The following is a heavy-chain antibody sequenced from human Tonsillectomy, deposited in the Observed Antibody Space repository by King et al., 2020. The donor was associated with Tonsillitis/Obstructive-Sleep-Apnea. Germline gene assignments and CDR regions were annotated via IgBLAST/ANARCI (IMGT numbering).Heavy chain of an antibody. J-gene: IGHJ3*02. CDR2: ISGYNGNT. CDR1: GYTFNNYG. CDR3: ARVSPTLWVRSDGCDI. V-gene: IGHV1-18*01. D-gene: IGHD3-10*01. Sequence: QLVQSGAEVKKPGASVKVSCKASGYTFNNYGIIWVRQAPGQGLEWMGWISGYNGNTDFAQRVQGRVTVTTDTSTSTAYMELRSLRSDDTSVYYCARVSPTLWVRSDGCDIWRQGTMVTVSS.